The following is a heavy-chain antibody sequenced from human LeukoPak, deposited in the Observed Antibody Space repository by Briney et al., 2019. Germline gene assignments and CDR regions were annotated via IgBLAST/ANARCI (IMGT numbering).Heavy chain of an antibody. Sequence: SETLFLTCTVSGYSISSGYYWGWIRQTPGKGLEWIGYIYHGGRTDYNPSLKSRVTISVDTSKNQFSLKLSSVTAADTAVYFCARGFRGPNFDHRGQGTLVTVSS. CDR1: GYSISSGYY. CDR3: ARGFRGPNFDH. V-gene: IGHV4-38-2*02. J-gene: IGHJ4*02. D-gene: IGHD3-10*01. CDR2: IYHGGRT.